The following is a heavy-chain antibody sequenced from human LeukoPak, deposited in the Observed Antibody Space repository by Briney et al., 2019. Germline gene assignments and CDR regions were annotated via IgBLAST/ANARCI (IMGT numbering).Heavy chain of an antibody. J-gene: IGHJ6*03. V-gene: IGHV1-8*01. Sequence: ASVKVSCKASGYTITSYDINWVRQATGQGLEWMGWMNPNSGNTGYAQKFQGRVTMTRNTSISTAYMELSSLRSEDTAVYYCARAVPGYSSSSYHYYYYMDVWGKGTTVTVSS. CDR3: ARAVPGYSSSSYHYYYYMDV. D-gene: IGHD6-6*01. CDR1: GYTITSYD. CDR2: MNPNSGNT.